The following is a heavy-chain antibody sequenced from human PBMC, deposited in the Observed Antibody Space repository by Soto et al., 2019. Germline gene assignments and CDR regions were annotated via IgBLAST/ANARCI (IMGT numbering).Heavy chain of an antibody. V-gene: IGHV1-18*04. Sequence: QVQLVQSGAEVKKPGASVKVSCKASGYTFTSYGISWVRQAPGQGLEWMGWISAYNGNTNYAQKLQGRVTMTTDTSTRTAYMELRSLRSDDTAVYYCARDPSSESSSSFFDPWGQGTLVTVSS. D-gene: IGHD6-6*01. J-gene: IGHJ5*02. CDR3: ARDPSSESSSSFFDP. CDR1: GYTFTSYG. CDR2: ISAYNGNT.